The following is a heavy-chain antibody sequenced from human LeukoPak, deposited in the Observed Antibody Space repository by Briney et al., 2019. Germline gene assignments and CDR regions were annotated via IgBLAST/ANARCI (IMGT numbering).Heavy chain of an antibody. CDR3: AKGHCSSTSCYTPVDY. Sequence: GGSLRLSCAASGFTFSSYAMSWVRQAPGKGLEWVSAISGSGGSTYYADSVKGRFTISRDNSKNTLYLQMNSLRAEDTAVYYCAKGHCSSTSCYTPVDYWGQGTLVTVSS. CDR1: GFTFSSYA. J-gene: IGHJ4*02. D-gene: IGHD2-2*02. V-gene: IGHV3-23*01. CDR2: ISGSGGST.